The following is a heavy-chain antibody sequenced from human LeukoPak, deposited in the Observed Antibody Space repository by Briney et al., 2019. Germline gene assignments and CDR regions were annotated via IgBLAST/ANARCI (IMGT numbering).Heavy chain of an antibody. CDR1: GGSISSGSYY. CDR3: ARPRRRGDYELDY. CDR2: IYNSGST. D-gene: IGHD4-17*01. V-gene: IGHV4-31*03. J-gene: IGHJ4*02. Sequence: SQTLSLTCTVSGGSISSGSYYWSWIRQHPGKGLEWIGYIYNSGSTYYNPSLKSRVTISVDTSKSQFSLKLSSVTAADTAVYYCARPRRRGDYELDYWGQGTLVTVSS.